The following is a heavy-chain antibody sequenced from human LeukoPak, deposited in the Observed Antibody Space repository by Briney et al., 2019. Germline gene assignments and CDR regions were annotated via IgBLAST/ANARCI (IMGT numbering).Heavy chain of an antibody. CDR1: GFTFSIYA. J-gene: IGHJ4*02. CDR3: AKDQGYSYTSIDY. V-gene: IGHV3-23*01. D-gene: IGHD5-18*01. CDR2: ISGSGGST. Sequence: GGSLRLSCAASGFTFSIYAMSWVRQAPGKGLEWVSAISGSGGSTYYADSVKGRFTISRDNSKNTLYLQMNSLRADDTAVYYCAKDQGYSYTSIDYWGQGTLVTVSS.